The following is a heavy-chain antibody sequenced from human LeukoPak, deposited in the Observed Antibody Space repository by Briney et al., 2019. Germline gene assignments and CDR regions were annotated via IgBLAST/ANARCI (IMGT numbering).Heavy chain of an antibody. Sequence: SRTLSLTCAISGDSVSSNSVTWNWIRQSPSRGLEWLGRTYYRSTWYNDYAVSVRGRITVNPDTSKNQFSLHLNSVTPEDTAVYYCARRLTQYDCFDPWGQGILVTVSS. J-gene: IGHJ5*02. CDR3: ARRLTQYDCFDP. CDR2: TYYRSTWYN. CDR1: GDSVSSNSVT. V-gene: IGHV6-1*01. D-gene: IGHD2-2*01.